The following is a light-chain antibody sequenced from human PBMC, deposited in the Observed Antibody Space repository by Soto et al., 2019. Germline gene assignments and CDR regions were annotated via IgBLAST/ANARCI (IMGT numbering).Light chain of an antibody. V-gene: IGLV2-8*01. Sequence: QSALTQPPSASGSPGQSVTISCTGTSSDVGGYNYVSWYQQHPGKAPKLMIYEVSKRPSGVPDRFSGSKSGNTASLTVSGLQADDEADYYCRSYGGSNTFGVFGTGTKVTVL. J-gene: IGLJ1*01. CDR3: RSYGGSNTFGV. CDR2: EVS. CDR1: SSDVGGYNY.